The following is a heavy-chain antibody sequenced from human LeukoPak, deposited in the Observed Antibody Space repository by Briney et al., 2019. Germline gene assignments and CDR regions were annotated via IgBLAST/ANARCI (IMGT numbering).Heavy chain of an antibody. CDR3: ARGGIQVSGIDEFDY. CDR1: GFTFIDYD. D-gene: IGHD6-19*01. Sequence: GSLRLSCAASGFTFIDYDMHWVRQVIGKGVEWVSAIGIRGDTHYSGSVKGRFTISRENAERSLYLQMNSLRAEDTAVYYCARGGIQVSGIDEFDYWGQGTLVTVSS. V-gene: IGHV3-13*01. J-gene: IGHJ4*02. CDR2: IGIRGDT.